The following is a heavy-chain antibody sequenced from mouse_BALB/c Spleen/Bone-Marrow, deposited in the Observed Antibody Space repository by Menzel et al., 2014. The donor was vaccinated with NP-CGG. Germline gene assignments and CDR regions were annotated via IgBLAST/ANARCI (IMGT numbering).Heavy chain of an antibody. CDR3: ARGTYRYYFDY. CDR1: GYTFSSYW. J-gene: IGHJ2*01. D-gene: IGHD2-14*01. V-gene: IGHV1-9*01. Sequence: VQLQQSGAELMKPGASVKISCKATGYTFSSYWIEWVKQRPGHGLEWIGEILPGSGTTNYNEKFKGKATFTADTSSNTAYMQLSSQTSEDSAVYYCARGTYRYYFDYWGQGTTLTVSS. CDR2: ILPGSGTT.